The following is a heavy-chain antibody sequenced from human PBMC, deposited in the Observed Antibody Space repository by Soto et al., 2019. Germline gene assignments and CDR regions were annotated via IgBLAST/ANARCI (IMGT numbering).Heavy chain of an antibody. V-gene: IGHV3-33*01. Sequence: QVQVVESGGGVVQPGTSLRLSCAASGFTFSNFGMHWVRQAPGKGLEWVAVIWHDGKNKYYADSVEGRFTISRDKSKNPLTLQMNSLRGEDTAVYFCARDPRKDEAIDYWGQGTLVIVSS. J-gene: IGHJ4*02. CDR3: ARDPRKDEAIDY. CDR1: GFTFSNFG. CDR2: IWHDGKNK.